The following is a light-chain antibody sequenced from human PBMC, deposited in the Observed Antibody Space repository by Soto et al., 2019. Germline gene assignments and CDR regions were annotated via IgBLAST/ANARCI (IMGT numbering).Light chain of an antibody. Sequence: EIGMTQSPATLSVSPGERATLSCRASESVSSNLAWYQQKPGQAPRLLIYGASTRATGIPASFSGSGSGTDFTLTISSLQSEDFALYYCQQYNNWLTFGGGTKVEIK. V-gene: IGKV3-15*01. J-gene: IGKJ4*01. CDR1: ESVSSN. CDR2: GAS. CDR3: QQYNNWLT.